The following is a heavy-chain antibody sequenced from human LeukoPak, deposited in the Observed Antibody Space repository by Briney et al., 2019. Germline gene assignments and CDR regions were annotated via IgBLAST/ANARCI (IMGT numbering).Heavy chain of an antibody. Sequence: GGSLRLSCAASTFTFNIYTMHWVRQAPGKGLEWVGRTRNKTKSYSTEYAASVKGRFTISRDDSKNSLYLQMNSLKTEDTAVYYCGRGLADWGQGTLVTVSS. J-gene: IGHJ4*02. CDR1: TFTFNIYT. CDR2: TRNKTKSYST. CDR3: GRGLAD. V-gene: IGHV3-72*01.